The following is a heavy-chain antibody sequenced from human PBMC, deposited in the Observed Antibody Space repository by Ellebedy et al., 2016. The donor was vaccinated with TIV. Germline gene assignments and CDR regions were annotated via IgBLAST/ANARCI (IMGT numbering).Heavy chain of an antibody. CDR2: ISWNSGSI. D-gene: IGHD3-10*01. CDR1: GFTFDDYA. CDR3: AKSKGSGSLFDY. Sequence: SLKISXAASGFTFDDYAMHWVRQAPGKGLEWVSGISWNSGSISYADSVKGRFTISRDNAKNSLYLQMNSLRAEDTALYYCAKSKGSGSLFDYWGQGTLVTVSS. V-gene: IGHV3-9*01. J-gene: IGHJ4*02.